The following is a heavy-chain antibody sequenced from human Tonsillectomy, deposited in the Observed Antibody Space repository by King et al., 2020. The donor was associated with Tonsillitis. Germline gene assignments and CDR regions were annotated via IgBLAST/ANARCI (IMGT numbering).Heavy chain of an antibody. J-gene: IGHJ3*02. CDR3: ARAYDSSGYYYFFWGLADAFDI. Sequence: VQLVESGGGVVQPGRSLRLSCAASGFTFSSYAMHWVRQAPGKGLEGVAVISYDGSNKYYADSVKGRFTISRDNSKNTLYLQMNSLRAEDTAVYYCARAYDSSGYYYFFWGLADAFDIWGQGTMVTVSS. V-gene: IGHV3-30*04. CDR2: ISYDGSNK. CDR1: GFTFSSYA. D-gene: IGHD3-22*01.